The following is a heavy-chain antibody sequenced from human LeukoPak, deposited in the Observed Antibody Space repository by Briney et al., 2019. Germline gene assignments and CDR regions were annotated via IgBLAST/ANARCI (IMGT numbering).Heavy chain of an antibody. CDR1: GSTFSNYW. D-gene: IGHD6-13*01. V-gene: IGHV3-7*04. CDR3: ARGSHLDY. J-gene: IGHJ4*02. CDR2: IKEEGSKK. Sequence: GGSLRLSCEVSGSTFSNYWMSWVRHAPGKGLEWVANIKEEGSKKYYVDSMKDRLTIYRDNVKNSLNLQMNSLGDEDTAVYHCARGSHLDYWGQGTLVTVSS.